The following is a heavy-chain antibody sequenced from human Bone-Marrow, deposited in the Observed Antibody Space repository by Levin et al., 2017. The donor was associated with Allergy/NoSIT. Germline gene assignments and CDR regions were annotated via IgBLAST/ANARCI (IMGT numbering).Heavy chain of an antibody. CDR3: ARGADSFDI. CDR2: IKQDGSEK. J-gene: IGHJ3*02. V-gene: IGHV3-7*04. Sequence: LSLTCAASGFTFSSYWMSWVRQAPGKGLQWVANIKQDGSEKYYVDSVKGRFTISRDDAKNSLYLQMNSLRAEDTAVYYCARGADSFDIWGQGTMVTVSS. CDR1: GFTFSSYW.